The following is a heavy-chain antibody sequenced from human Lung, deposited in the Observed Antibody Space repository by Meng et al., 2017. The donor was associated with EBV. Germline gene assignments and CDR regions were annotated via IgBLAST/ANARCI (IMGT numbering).Heavy chain of an antibody. V-gene: IGHV4-30-2*01. CDR2: IYHSGST. CDR3: AINGGDLLFDY. Sequence: RRRRESVSGLGKPSQPLSPTCAVSGGSISSGGYSWSWSRQPPGKGLEWIGYIYHSGSTYYNPSLKSRVTISVDRSKNQFSLKLSSVTAADTAVYYCAINGGDLLFDYWGQGTLVTVSS. CDR1: GGSISSGGYS. D-gene: IGHD2-21*02. J-gene: IGHJ4*02.